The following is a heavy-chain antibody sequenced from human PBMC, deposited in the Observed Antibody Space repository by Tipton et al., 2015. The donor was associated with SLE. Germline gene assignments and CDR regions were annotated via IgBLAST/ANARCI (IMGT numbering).Heavy chain of an antibody. D-gene: IGHD1-26*01. CDR1: GGSISSSSYY. Sequence: TLSLTCSVSGGSISSSSYYWGWIRQSPGKGLEWIGNIYQSGSTYYNPSPKSRVTISVDTSKNQFSLKLTSVTVADTAVYYCTRGGRGDGANPFDPWGQGTLVTVSS. CDR2: IYQSGST. J-gene: IGHJ5*02. V-gene: IGHV4-39*07. CDR3: TRGGRGDGANPFDP.